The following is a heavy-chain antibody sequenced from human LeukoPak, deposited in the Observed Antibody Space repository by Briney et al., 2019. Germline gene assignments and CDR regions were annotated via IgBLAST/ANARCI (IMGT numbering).Heavy chain of an antibody. CDR2: INHSGST. D-gene: IGHD3/OR15-3a*01. Sequence: SETLSLTCAVYGGSFSGYYWSWIRQPPGKGLEWIGEINHSGSTNYNPSLKSRVTISVDTSKTQFSLKLSSVTAADTAVYYCARVGRDKGKDYWGQGTLVTVSS. V-gene: IGHV4-34*01. CDR1: GGSFSGYY. CDR3: ARVGRDKGKDY. J-gene: IGHJ4*02.